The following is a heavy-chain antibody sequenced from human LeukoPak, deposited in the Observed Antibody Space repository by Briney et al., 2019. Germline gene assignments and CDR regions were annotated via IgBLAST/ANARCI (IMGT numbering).Heavy chain of an antibody. J-gene: IGHJ4*02. D-gene: IGHD6-13*01. V-gene: IGHV1-69*13. CDR1: GGTFSSYA. CDR3: ARGDSSSWKLDLLEFDY. Sequence: SVKVSCKASGGTFSSYAISWVRQAPGQGLEWMGGIIPIFGTANYAQKFQGRVTITADESTSTAYMELSSLRSEDTAVYYCARGDSSSWKLDLLEFDYWGQGTLVTVSS. CDR2: IIPIFGTA.